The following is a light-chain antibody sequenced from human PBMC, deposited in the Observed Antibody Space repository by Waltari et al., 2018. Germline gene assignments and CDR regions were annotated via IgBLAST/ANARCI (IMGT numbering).Light chain of an antibody. Sequence: IVLTQSPGTLSLSPGERATLSCRASQTVGNVNLAWYQQKSGQAPRLLLYGASSRATGIPDRFSGSGSGTDFTLAISRLEPEDFAVYYCQQYGGSLITFGQGTRLEI. CDR3: QQYGGSLIT. V-gene: IGKV3-20*01. J-gene: IGKJ5*01. CDR1: QTVGNVN. CDR2: GAS.